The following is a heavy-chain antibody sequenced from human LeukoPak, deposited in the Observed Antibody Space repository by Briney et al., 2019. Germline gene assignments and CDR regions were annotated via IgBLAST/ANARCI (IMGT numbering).Heavy chain of an antibody. CDR3: AKAGIGVVGYFDY. D-gene: IGHD6-19*01. CDR1: GFTFSSYW. Sequence: GGSLRLSCAASGFTFSSYWMHWVRQAPGKGLVWVSLINSDGSSRNYADSVKGRFTISRDNAKNTLYLQMNSLRVEDTAVYYCAKAGIGVVGYFDYWGQGTLVTVSS. V-gene: IGHV3-74*01. CDR2: INSDGSSR. J-gene: IGHJ4*02.